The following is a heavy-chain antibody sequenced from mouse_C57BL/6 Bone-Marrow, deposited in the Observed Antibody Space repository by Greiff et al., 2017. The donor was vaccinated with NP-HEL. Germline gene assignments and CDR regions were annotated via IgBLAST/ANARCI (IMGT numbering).Heavy chain of an antibody. J-gene: IGHJ4*01. Sequence: QVQLQQPGAELVKPGASVKMSCQASGYTFTSYWITWVKQRPGQGLEWIGDIYPGSGSTNYNEKFKSKATLTVDTSSSTAYMQLSSLTAEDSAVYYCARGYGKEDAMDYWGQGTSVTVSS. V-gene: IGHV1-55*01. D-gene: IGHD2-1*01. CDR2: IYPGSGST. CDR3: ARGYGKEDAMDY. CDR1: GYTFTSYW.